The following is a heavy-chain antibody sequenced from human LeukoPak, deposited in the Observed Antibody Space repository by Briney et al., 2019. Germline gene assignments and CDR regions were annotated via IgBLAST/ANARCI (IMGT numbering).Heavy chain of an antibody. CDR1: GFTVSSNY. V-gene: IGHV3-66*01. CDR2: IYSGGST. CDR3: ARDIRYSSSGIVFDY. J-gene: IGHJ4*01. D-gene: IGHD6-13*01. Sequence: GGSLRLSCAASGFTVSSNYMSWVRQAPGKGLEWVSVIYSGGSTYYADSVKGRFTISRDNSKNTLYLQMNSLRAEDTAVYYCARDIRYSSSGIVFDYWGQEPWSPSPQ.